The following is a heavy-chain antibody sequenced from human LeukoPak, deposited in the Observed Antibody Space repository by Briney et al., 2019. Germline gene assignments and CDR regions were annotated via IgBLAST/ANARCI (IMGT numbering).Heavy chain of an antibody. CDR1: GYSFTSYW. CDR2: IYPGDSDT. D-gene: IGHD1-1*01. Sequence: GESLQISCKAYGYSFTSYWIGWVRQMPGKGLECMGIIYPGDSDTRYSPSFQGQVTISADKSISTAYLQWSSLKASDTAIYYCARHETGPYFDYWGQGTLITVSS. V-gene: IGHV5-51*01. CDR3: ARHETGPYFDY. J-gene: IGHJ4*02.